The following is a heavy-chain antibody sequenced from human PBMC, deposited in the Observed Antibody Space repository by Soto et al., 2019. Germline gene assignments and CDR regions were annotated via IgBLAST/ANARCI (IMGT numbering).Heavy chain of an antibody. D-gene: IGHD3-22*01. CDR2: IYYSGST. Sequence: TLSLTCTVSGGFISSGGYYWSWIRQHPGKGLEWIGYIYYSGSTYYNPSLKSRVTISVDTSKDQFSLKLSSVTAADTAVYYCARDHHYYDSSGYFIGPSDAFDIWGQGTMVTVSS. J-gene: IGHJ3*02. CDR1: GGFISSGGYY. CDR3: ARDHHYYDSSGYFIGPSDAFDI. V-gene: IGHV4-31*03.